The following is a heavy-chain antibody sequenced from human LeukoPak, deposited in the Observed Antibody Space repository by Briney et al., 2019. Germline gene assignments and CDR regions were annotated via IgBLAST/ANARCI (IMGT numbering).Heavy chain of an antibody. CDR3: ARDGIVGATYY. J-gene: IGHJ4*02. CDR1: GYTFTSYN. D-gene: IGHD1-26*01. V-gene: IGHV1-46*01. CDR2: INPSGGGT. Sequence: ASVKVSCKASGYTFTSYNMHWVRQAPGQGLEWMGIINPSGGGTSCAQKFQGRVTMTRDTSTSTVYMELSSLRSEDTAVYYCARDGIVGATYYWGQGTLVTVSS.